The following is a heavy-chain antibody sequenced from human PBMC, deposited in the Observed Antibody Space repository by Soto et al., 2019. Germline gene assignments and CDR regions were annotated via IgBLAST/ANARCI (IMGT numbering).Heavy chain of an antibody. CDR1: GFTFSSYG. CDR2: IWHDGSQK. Sequence: QVQLVESGGGVVQPGRSLRLSCVASGFTFSSYGMHWVRKAPGKGLEWVAVIWHDGSQKYYADSVKGRVTISRDNSKKTVYLQMSSLGVEDTAMYYCVKAGVGFDSWGQGTLVTVSS. V-gene: IGHV3-33*06. D-gene: IGHD1-26*01. J-gene: IGHJ4*01. CDR3: VKAGVGFDS.